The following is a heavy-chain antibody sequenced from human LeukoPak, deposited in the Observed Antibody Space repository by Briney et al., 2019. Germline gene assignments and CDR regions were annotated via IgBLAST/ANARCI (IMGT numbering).Heavy chain of an antibody. CDR1: GGTFSCYA. Sequence: SVKVSCKASGGTFSCYAISWVRQAPGQGLEWMGGIIPIFGTANYAQKFQGRVTITTDESTSTAYMELSSLRSEDTAVYYCASQRRGLHSDFWSFDYWGQGTLVTVSS. V-gene: IGHV1-69*05. CDR3: ASQRRGLHSDFWSFDY. D-gene: IGHD3-3*01. CDR2: IIPIFGTA. J-gene: IGHJ4*02.